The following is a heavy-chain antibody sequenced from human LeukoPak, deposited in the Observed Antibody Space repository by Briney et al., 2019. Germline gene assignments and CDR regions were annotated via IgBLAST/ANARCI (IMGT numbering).Heavy chain of an antibody. V-gene: IGHV1-2*02. D-gene: IGHD3-10*01. CDR1: GYTFIGYY. CDR2: INPNSGGT. CDR3: ARGDYYGSPKVVAA. J-gene: IGHJ5*02. Sequence: ASVKVSCKASGYTFIGYYMHWVRQAPGQGLEWMGWINPNSGGTNYAQKFQDRVTMTRDTSISTAYIELNLLRSDDTAVYYCARGDYYGSPKVVAAWGQGTLVTVSS.